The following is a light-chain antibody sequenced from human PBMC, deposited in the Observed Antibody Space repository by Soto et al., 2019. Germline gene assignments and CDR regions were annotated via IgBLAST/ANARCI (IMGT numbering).Light chain of an antibody. CDR2: DAS. J-gene: IGKJ1*01. Sequence: DIQMTQSPSTLSASVGDRVTITCRASQSISSWLAWYQQKPGKAPKLLMYDASSLDSGVPSRFSGSGSGTEFTLTISSLQPDEFATYYCQQYNAYPWTFGQGTKVEIK. V-gene: IGKV1-5*01. CDR3: QQYNAYPWT. CDR1: QSISSW.